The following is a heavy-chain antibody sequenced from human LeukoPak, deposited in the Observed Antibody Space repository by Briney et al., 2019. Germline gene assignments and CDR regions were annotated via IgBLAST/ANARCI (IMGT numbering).Heavy chain of an antibody. V-gene: IGHV3-49*04. CDR3: TRGYCSSTSCNYYYYGMDV. D-gene: IGHD2-2*01. Sequence: GGSLRLSCTASGFTFGDYAISWVRQAPGKGLEWVGFIRSKAYGGTTEYAASVKGRFTIPRDDSKSIAYLQMNSLKTEDTAVYYCTRGYCSSTSCNYYYYGMDVWGQGTTVTVSS. CDR1: GFTFGDYA. CDR2: IRSKAYGGTT. J-gene: IGHJ6*02.